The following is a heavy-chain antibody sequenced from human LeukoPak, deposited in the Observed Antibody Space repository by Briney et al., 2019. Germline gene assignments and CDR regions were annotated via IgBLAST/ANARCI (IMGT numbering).Heavy chain of an antibody. J-gene: IGHJ4*02. V-gene: IGHV4-34*01. D-gene: IGHD3-10*01. CDR2: INHSGST. Sequence: PSETLSLTCAVYGGSFSGYYWSWIRQPPGKGLEWIGEINHSGSTNYNPSLKSRVTISVDTSKNQFSLKLSSVTAADTAVYYRARGPGEDYWGQGTLVTVSS. CDR3: ARGPGEDY. CDR1: GGSFSGYY.